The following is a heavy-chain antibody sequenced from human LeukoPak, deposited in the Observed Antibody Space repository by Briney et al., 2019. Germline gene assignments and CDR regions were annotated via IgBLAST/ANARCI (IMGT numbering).Heavy chain of an antibody. Sequence: LAGGSLRLSCAASGFTFSSYAMSWVRQAPGKGLEWVSAISGSGGSTYHADSVKGRFTISRDNSKNTLYLRMNSLRAEDTAVYYCAKDPPIAVAGNDYWGQGTLVTVSS. CDR1: GFTFSSYA. J-gene: IGHJ4*02. D-gene: IGHD6-19*01. V-gene: IGHV3-23*01. CDR3: AKDPPIAVAGNDY. CDR2: ISGSGGST.